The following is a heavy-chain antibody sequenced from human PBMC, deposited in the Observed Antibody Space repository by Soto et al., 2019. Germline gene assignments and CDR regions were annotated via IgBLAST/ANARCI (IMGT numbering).Heavy chain of an antibody. CDR1: GFTFSSYG. CDR3: AKDFGDIVLYYGMDV. V-gene: IGHV3-30*18. CDR2: ISYDGSNK. D-gene: IGHD2-8*01. J-gene: IGHJ6*02. Sequence: QVQLVESGGGVVQPGRSLRLSCAASGFTFSSYGMHWVRQAPGKGLEWVAVISYDGSNKYYADSVKGRFTISRDNSKNTLYLQMNSLRAEDTAVYYCAKDFGDIVLYYGMDVWGQGTTVTVSS.